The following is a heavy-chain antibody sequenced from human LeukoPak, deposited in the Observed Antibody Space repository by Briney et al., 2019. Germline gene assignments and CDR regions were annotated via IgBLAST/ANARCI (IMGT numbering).Heavy chain of an antibody. J-gene: IGHJ5*02. CDR1: GGSFSGYY. D-gene: IGHD2-15*01. Sequence: PSETLSLTCAVYGGSFSGYYWSWIRQPPGKGLEWIGEINHSGSTNYNPSLKSRVTISVDTSKNQFSLKLSSVTAADTAVYYCARTGYCSGGRCYRAWFDPWGQGTLVTVSS. CDR2: INHSGST. CDR3: ARTGYCSGGRCYRAWFDP. V-gene: IGHV4-34*01.